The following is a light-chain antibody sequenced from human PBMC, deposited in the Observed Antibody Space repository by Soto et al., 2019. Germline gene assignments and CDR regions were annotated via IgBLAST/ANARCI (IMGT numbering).Light chain of an antibody. J-gene: IGLJ2*01. CDR3: SSYTSSSTVV. CDR1: SSDVGGYNY. Sequence: QSALTQPASVSGSPGQSITISCTGTSSDVGGYNYVSWYQQHPGKAPKLMIYDVSNRPSGVSNRFSGSRSGNTASLTISGLQADDEADYYCSSYTSSSTVVFGGGNKLTVL. CDR2: DVS. V-gene: IGLV2-14*01.